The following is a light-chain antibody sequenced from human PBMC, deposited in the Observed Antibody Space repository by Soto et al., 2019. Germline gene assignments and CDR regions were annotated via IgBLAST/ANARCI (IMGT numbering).Light chain of an antibody. J-gene: IGKJ1*01. Sequence: IVLTQSPGTLSLSPGERATLSCRASQSVSSTYLTWYQQKPGQAPRLLIYGASNRATGTPDRFSGSGSGTDFTLTINRLEPEDFAVYYCQQSAWTFGQGTKVDIK. CDR2: GAS. CDR3: QQSAWT. CDR1: QSVSSTY. V-gene: IGKV3-20*01.